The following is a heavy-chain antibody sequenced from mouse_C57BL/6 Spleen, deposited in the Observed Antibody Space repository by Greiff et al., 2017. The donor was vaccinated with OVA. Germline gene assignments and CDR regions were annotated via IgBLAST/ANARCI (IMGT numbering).Heavy chain of an antibody. CDR2: INPSTGGT. D-gene: IGHD2-2*01. CDR3: ANGYYGYFDV. CDR1: GYSFTGYY. Sequence: EVQRVESGPELVKPGASVKISCKASGYSFTGYYMNWVKQSPEKSLEWIGEINPSTGGTTYNQKFKAKATLTVDKSSSTAYMQLKSLTSEDSAVYYCANGYYGYFDVWGTGTTVTVSS. J-gene: IGHJ1*03. V-gene: IGHV1-42*01.